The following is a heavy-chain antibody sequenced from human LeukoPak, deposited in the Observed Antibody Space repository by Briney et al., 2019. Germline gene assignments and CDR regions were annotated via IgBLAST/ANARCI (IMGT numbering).Heavy chain of an antibody. CDR3: ARDAGQPRAFDI. CDR2: IIPILGIA. CDR1: GGTFSSYT. V-gene: IGHV1-69*04. D-gene: IGHD6-13*01. Sequence: GSSVKVSCKASGGTFSSYTISWVRQAPGQGLEWMGRIIPILGIANYAQEFQGRVTITADKSTSTAYMELSSLRSEDTAVYYCARDAGQPRAFDIWGQGTMVTVSS. J-gene: IGHJ3*02.